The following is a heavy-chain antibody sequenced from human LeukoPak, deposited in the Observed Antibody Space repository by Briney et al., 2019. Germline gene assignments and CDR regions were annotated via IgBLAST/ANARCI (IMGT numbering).Heavy chain of an antibody. CDR3: ARDLPSKSFDY. J-gene: IGHJ4*02. V-gene: IGHV3-66*02. Sequence: GGSLRLSCAASGFTVSSNYMSWVRQAPGKGLEWVSVIYSGGSTYYADSVKGRFTISRDNSKNTLYLQMNSLRAEDTAVYHCARDLPSKSFDYWGQGTLVTVSS. CDR1: GFTVSSNY. CDR2: IYSGGST.